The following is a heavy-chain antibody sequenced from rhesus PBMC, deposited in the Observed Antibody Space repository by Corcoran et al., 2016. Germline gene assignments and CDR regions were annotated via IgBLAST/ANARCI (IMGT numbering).Heavy chain of an antibody. CDR1: GFTFRNYW. J-gene: IGHJ4*01. D-gene: IGHD3-9*01. Sequence: EVQLVESGGGLVQPGGSLRLSCVASGFTFRNYWMSWVRQARGKGLVWVGFIKSEEVGGYAVNAESVKGRFILSRDDSKNTMYLQMSSRNTDDTAIYYCTRDYEIWGQGVPVIVSS. V-gene: IGHV3-16*02. CDR3: TRDYEI. CDR2: IKSEEVGGYA.